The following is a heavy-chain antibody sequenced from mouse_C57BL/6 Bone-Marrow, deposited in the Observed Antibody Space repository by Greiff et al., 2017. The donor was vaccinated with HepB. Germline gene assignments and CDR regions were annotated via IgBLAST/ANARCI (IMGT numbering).Heavy chain of an antibody. CDR1: GYTFTSYW. CDR3: APLLLRYIYY. CDR2: IHPNSGST. Sequence: QVQLQQPGAELVKPGASVKLSCKASGYTFTSYWMHWVKQRPGQGLEWIGMIHPNSGSTNYNEKFKSKATLTVDKSSSTAYMQLSILTSEDSAVYYCAPLLLRYIYYWGQGTTLTVSS. V-gene: IGHV1-64*01. J-gene: IGHJ2*01. D-gene: IGHD2-12*01.